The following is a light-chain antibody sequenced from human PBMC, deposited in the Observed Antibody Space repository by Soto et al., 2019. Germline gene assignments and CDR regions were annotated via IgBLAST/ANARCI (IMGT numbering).Light chain of an antibody. V-gene: IGLV2-23*01. CDR3: CSYAGRDYG. Sequence: QSVLTQPASVSGSPGQSITTSCTGTSSDVGSYNLVSWYQQHPGKAPKLMIYEGSKRPSGVSNRFSGSKSGNTASLTISGLQAEDEADYYCCSYAGRDYGFGTGTKVTVL. CDR1: SSDVGSYNL. CDR2: EGS. J-gene: IGLJ1*01.